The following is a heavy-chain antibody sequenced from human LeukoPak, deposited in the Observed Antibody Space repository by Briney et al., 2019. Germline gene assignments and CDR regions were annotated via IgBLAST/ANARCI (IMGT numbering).Heavy chain of an antibody. V-gene: IGHV4-59*01. CDR1: GGSISSYY. CDR2: IYYSGST. D-gene: IGHD6-19*01. CDR3: ARVSSSGWYGY. J-gene: IGHJ4*02. Sequence: PSETLSLTCTVSGGSISSYYWSWIRQPPGKGLEWIGYIYYSGSTYYNPSLKSRVTISVDTSKNQFSLKLSSVTAADTAVYYCARVSSSGWYGYWGQGTLVTVSS.